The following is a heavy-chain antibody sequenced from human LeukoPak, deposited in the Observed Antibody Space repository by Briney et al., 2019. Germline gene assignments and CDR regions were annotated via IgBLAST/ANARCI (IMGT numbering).Heavy chain of an antibody. V-gene: IGHV4-39*07. J-gene: IGHJ2*01. CDR2: IYYSGST. D-gene: IGHD3-22*01. Sequence: SETLSLTCTVSGGSISSSSYYWGWIRQPPGKGLEWIGSIYYSGSTYYNPSLRSRVTISVDTSKNQFSLKLSSVTAADTAVYYCARPRSKYYYYDSSGYDYWYFDLWGRGTLVTVSS. CDR3: ARPRSKYYYYDSSGYDYWYFDL. CDR1: GGSISSSSYY.